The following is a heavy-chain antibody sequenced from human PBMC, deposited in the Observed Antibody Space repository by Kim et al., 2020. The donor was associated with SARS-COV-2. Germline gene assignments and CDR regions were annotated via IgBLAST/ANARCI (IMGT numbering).Heavy chain of an antibody. CDR2: IIPIFGTA. CDR3: ARDGPYGDGNSY. CDR1: GGTFSSYA. V-gene: IGHV1-69*13. D-gene: IGHD4-17*01. J-gene: IGHJ4*02. Sequence: SVKVSCKASGGTFSSYAISWVRQAPGQGLEWMGGIIPIFGTANYAQKFQGRVTITADESTSTAYMELSSLRSEDTAVYYCARDGPYGDGNSYWGQGTLVTVSS.